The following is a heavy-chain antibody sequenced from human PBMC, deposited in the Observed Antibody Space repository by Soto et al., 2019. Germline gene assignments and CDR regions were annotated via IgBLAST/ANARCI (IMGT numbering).Heavy chain of an antibody. J-gene: IGHJ4*02. Sequence: GGSLRLSCAASGFTFSSYSMNWVRQAPGKGLEWVSYISSSSSTIYYADSVKGRFTISRDNAKNSLYLQMNSLRDEDTAVYYCARDHVVVVAATPTSLDYWGQGTLVTVSS. CDR3: ARDHVVVVAATPTSLDY. D-gene: IGHD2-15*01. CDR1: GFTFSSYS. CDR2: ISSSSSTI. V-gene: IGHV3-48*02.